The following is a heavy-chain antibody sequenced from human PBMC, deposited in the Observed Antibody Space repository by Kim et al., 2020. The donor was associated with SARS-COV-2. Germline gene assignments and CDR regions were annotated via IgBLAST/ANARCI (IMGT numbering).Heavy chain of an antibody. J-gene: IGHJ6*02. CDR2: INTNTGNP. D-gene: IGHD3-10*01. CDR3: ARVLGLLWEPPAGMDV. V-gene: IGHV7-4-1*02. Sequence: ASVKVSCKASGYTFTSYAMNWVRQAPGQGLEWMGWINTNTGNPTYAQGFTGRFVFSLDTSVSTAYLQISSLKAEDTAVYYCARVLGLLWEPPAGMDVWGQGTTVTVSS. CDR1: GYTFTSYA.